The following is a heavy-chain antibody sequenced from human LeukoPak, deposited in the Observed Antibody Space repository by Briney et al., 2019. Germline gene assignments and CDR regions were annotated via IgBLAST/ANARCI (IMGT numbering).Heavy chain of an antibody. CDR1: GYTFTSYD. CDR2: MNPNSGNT. Sequence: GASVKVSCKASGYTFTSYDINWVRQAPGQGLEWMGWMNPNSGNTGYAQKFQGRVTMTRDTSISTAYMELSSLRSEDAAVYYCARAGGATPNDYWGQGTLVTVSS. J-gene: IGHJ4*02. D-gene: IGHD3-16*01. V-gene: IGHV1-8*01. CDR3: ARAGGATPNDY.